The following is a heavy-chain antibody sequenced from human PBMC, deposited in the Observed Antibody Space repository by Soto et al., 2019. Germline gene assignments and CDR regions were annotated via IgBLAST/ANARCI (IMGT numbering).Heavy chain of an antibody. D-gene: IGHD6-19*01. V-gene: IGHV3-21*01. J-gene: IGHJ3*02. CDR1: GFTFSSYS. CDR3: ARDTGYSSGQVPESFDI. CDR2: ISTSSNYI. Sequence: EVRLVESGGGLVKPGGSLRLSCAASGFTFSSYSMIWVRQAPGKGLEWVSCISTSSNYIFYGDSVKGRFTISRDNAKKSLYLQMNSLRAEDTAVYYCARDTGYSSGQVPESFDIWGQGTMVTVSS.